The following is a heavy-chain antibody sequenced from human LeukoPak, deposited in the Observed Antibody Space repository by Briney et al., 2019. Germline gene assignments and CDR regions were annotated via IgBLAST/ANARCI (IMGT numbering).Heavy chain of an antibody. CDR3: AREGYCSGGTCWDAFDI. D-gene: IGHD2-15*01. CDR1: GFTFSSYA. Sequence: GSLRLSCAASGFTFSSYAMNWVRQAPGKGLEWVSSISRSSSYIYYADSVKGRFTISRDNAKNSLYLQMNSLRAEDTAVYYCAREGYCSGGTCWDAFDIWGQGTMVTVSS. V-gene: IGHV3-21*01. CDR2: ISRSSSYI. J-gene: IGHJ3*02.